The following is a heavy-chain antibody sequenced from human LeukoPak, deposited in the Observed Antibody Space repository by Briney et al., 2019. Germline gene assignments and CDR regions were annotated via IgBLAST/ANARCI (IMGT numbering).Heavy chain of an antibody. CDR1: GLTFSSYW. Sequence: GGSLRLSCAASGLTFSSYWMSWVRQPPGKGLEWVANIKQDGSEKYYVDSVKGRFTISRDNAKNSLYLQMNSLRVEDTAVYYCARDAGGRTQREGWFDPWGQGTLVTVSS. D-gene: IGHD1-26*01. CDR2: IKQDGSEK. J-gene: IGHJ5*02. V-gene: IGHV3-7*01. CDR3: ARDAGGRTQREGWFDP.